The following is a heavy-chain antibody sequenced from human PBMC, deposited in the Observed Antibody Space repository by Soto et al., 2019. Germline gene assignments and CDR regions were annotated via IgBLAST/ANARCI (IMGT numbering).Heavy chain of an antibody. Sequence: QITLKESGPTLVKPTQTLTLTCTFSGLSLSTTGVGVGWIRQPPGKAPEWLALIYWDGDKRYSPPRQSRITIPKDTSKNQVVFTMTKMDPVDTATYYCVQSRCGGGCVQHYWSHAYYCLDVWGQGTTVTVSS. CDR3: VQSRCGGGCVQHYWSHAYYCLDV. CDR1: GLSLSTTGVG. D-gene: IGHD2-21*02. CDR2: IYWDGDK. V-gene: IGHV2-5*02. J-gene: IGHJ6*02.